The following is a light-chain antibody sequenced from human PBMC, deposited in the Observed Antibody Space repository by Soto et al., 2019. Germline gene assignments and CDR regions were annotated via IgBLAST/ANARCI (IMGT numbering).Light chain of an antibody. Sequence: DTQLTRSPITLSASLGAAVTVTFRASQSVSGWVAWYQQKPGKAPKLLIYDASSLESGVPSRVSGSGSGTEFTLTISSLQPEDFATYYCQQYNTFWTFGPGTKVDIK. CDR1: QSVSGW. V-gene: IGKV1-5*01. CDR2: DAS. J-gene: IGKJ1*01. CDR3: QQYNTFWT.